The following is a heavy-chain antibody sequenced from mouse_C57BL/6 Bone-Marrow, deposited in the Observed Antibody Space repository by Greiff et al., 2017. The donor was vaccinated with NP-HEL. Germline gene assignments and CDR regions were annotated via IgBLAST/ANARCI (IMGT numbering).Heavy chain of an antibody. Sequence: QVQLQQSGPGLVQPSQSLSITCTVSGFSLTSYGVHWVRQSPGKGLEWLGVIWRGGSTDSNAAFMSRLSITKDNYKSQVFFKRSILQADDTAISYCARSGSLAMDYWGQGTSGPVSS. V-gene: IGHV2-5*01. CDR2: IWRGGST. CDR3: ARSGSLAMDY. J-gene: IGHJ4*01. D-gene: IGHD1-1*01. CDR1: GFSLTSYG.